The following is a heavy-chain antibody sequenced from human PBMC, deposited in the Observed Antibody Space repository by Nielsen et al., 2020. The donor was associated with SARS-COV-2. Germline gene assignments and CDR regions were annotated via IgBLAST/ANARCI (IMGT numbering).Heavy chain of an antibody. D-gene: IGHD6-13*01. CDR3: AKDGSWSV. CDR1: GFRFDEYA. V-gene: IGHV3-9*01. Sequence: GGSLRLSCAVSGFRFDEYAMQWVRQAPGKGLEWVSGISWNSGSIGYADSVKGRFTISRDNAKNSLYLQMNSLRAEDTALYYCAKDGSWSVWGQGTLVTVSS. J-gene: IGHJ4*02. CDR2: ISWNSGSI.